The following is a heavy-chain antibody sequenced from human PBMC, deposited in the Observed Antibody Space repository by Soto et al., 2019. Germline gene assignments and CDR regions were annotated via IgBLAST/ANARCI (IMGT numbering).Heavy chain of an antibody. CDR1: GGTFNTYA. Sequence: QVQLVQSGAEMKKPGSSVKVSCKSSGGTFNTYAMNWVRQAPGQGPEWMGDISPMFGAANYAPKFQGRVTITADESAGTSYMQLSSLKSEETALYFCAREVQVRTPAFVYWGQGTLVTVSS. J-gene: IGHJ4*02. CDR2: ISPMFGAA. D-gene: IGHD3-10*01. V-gene: IGHV1-69*19. CDR3: AREVQVRTPAFVY.